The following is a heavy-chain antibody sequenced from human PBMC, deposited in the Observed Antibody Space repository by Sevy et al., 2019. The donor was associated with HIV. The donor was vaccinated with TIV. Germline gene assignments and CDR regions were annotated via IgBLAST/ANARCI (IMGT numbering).Heavy chain of an antibody. CDR2: IYHTGAA. D-gene: IGHD5-18*01. Sequence: SETLSLTCTVSGGTISSSSYRWGWIRQPPGKGLEWVGSIYHTGAADDNPSLKRRVTMSVDTSKNQFSLQVGSVTAADTAVYYCARCYGNNFAYWGQGALVTLSS. J-gene: IGHJ4*02. CDR3: ARCYGNNFAY. V-gene: IGHV4-39*01. CDR1: GGTISSSSYR.